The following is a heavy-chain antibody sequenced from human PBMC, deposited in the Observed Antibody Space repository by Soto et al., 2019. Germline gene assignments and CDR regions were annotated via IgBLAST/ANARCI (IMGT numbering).Heavy chain of an antibody. Sequence: QVQLVSSGAEVKKPGASVKVSCRASGYTFTDYDIHWVRQAPGQGLQWVGWINPNSGATEYAQKFQGRVTMTRDPSISTVYMEVTRLRSDDTALYFCARAAPLRYSGYALDHWGQGTRVTVST. CDR3: ARAAPLRYSGYALDH. D-gene: IGHD5-12*01. V-gene: IGHV1-2*02. J-gene: IGHJ4*02. CDR2: INPNSGAT. CDR1: GYTFTDYD.